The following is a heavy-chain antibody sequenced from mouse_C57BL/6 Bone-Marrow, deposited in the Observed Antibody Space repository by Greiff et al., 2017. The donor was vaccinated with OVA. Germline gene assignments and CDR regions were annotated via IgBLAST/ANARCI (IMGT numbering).Heavy chain of an antibody. J-gene: IGHJ1*03. CDR3: TTDTTVSYWYFDV. D-gene: IGHD1-1*01. Sequence: VQLKQSGAELVRPGASVKLSCTASGFNIKDDYMHWVKQRPEQGLEWIGWIDPENGDTEYASKFQGKATITADTSSNTAYLQLSSLTSEDTAVYYCTTDTTVSYWYFDVWGRGTAVTVSS. CDR1: GFNIKDDY. V-gene: IGHV14-4*01. CDR2: IDPENGDT.